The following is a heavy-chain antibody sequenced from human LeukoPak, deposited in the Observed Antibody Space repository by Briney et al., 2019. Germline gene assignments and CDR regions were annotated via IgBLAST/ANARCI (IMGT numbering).Heavy chain of an antibody. V-gene: IGHV4-39*07. D-gene: IGHD2-15*01. CDR1: GGSISSSSYY. CDR2: IYYSGST. Sequence: SETLSLTCTVSGGSISSSSYYWGWIRQPPGKGLEWIGSIYYSGSTYYNPSLKSRVTISVDTSKNQFSLKLSSVTAADTAVYYCARDMVAAYYFDYWGQGTLVPVSS. CDR3: ARDMVAAYYFDY. J-gene: IGHJ4*02.